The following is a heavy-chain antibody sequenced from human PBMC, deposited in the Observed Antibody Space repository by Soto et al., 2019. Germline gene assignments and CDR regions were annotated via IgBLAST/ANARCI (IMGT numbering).Heavy chain of an antibody. CDR2: MSGSGDNT. Sequence: PRGSLRLSCAASGFTFSSYAMSWVRQAPGKGPEWVSAMSGSGDNTYYADSVKGRFTISRDNSKNALYLQMNSLRAEDMAVYYCAKNPRPAAGTNYFDYWGQGTLVTVSS. D-gene: IGHD6-13*01. CDR3: AKNPRPAAGTNYFDY. CDR1: GFTFSSYA. V-gene: IGHV3-23*01. J-gene: IGHJ4*02.